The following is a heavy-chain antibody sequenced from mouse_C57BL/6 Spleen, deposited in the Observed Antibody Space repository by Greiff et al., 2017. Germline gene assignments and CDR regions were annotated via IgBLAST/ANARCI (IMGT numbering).Heavy chain of an antibody. J-gene: IGHJ2*01. Sequence: EVKLVESGGGLVQPGGSLKLSCAASGFTFSDYYMYWVRQTPEKRLEWVAYISNGGGSTYYPDTVKGRFTISRDNAKNTLYLQMSRLKSEDTAMYYCARLGDGSVYFDYWGQGTTLTVSS. D-gene: IGHD2-3*01. V-gene: IGHV5-12*01. CDR1: GFTFSDYY. CDR3: ARLGDGSVYFDY. CDR2: ISNGGGST.